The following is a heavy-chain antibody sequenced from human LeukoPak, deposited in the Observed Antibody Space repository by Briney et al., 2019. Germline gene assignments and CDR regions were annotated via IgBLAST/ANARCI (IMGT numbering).Heavy chain of an antibody. J-gene: IGHJ3*02. Sequence: PSETLSLTCTVSGGSISSGSYYWSWIRQPAGKGLEWIGRIYTSGSTNYNPSLKSRVTISVDTSKNQFSLKLSSVTAADTAVYYCARVGIVGVTVDIWGQGTMVTVSS. CDR2: IYTSGST. CDR3: ARVGIVGVTVDI. CDR1: GGSISSGSYY. D-gene: IGHD1-26*01. V-gene: IGHV4-61*02.